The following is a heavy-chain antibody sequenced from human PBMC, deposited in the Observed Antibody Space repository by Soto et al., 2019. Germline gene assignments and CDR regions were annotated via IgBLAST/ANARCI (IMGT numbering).Heavy chain of an antibody. CDR3: SLSFGVAAAGPFDY. Sequence: SETLSLTCTVSGGSISSGGYYWSWIRQHPGKGLEWIGYIYYSGSTYYNPSLKSRVTISVDTSKNQFSLKLSSVTAADTAVYYCSLSFGVAAAGPFDYWGQGTLVTVSS. J-gene: IGHJ4*02. CDR1: GGSISSGGYY. CDR2: IYYSGST. D-gene: IGHD6-13*01. V-gene: IGHV4-31*03.